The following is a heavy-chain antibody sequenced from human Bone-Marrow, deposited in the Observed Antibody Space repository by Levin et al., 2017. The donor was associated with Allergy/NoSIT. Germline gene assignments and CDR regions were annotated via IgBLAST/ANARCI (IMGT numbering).Heavy chain of an antibody. CDR2: IPHDGANT. CDR3: ARGPGLAVGKGYFDS. J-gene: IGHJ5*01. D-gene: IGHD6-19*01. V-gene: IGHV3-30-3*01. Sequence: AGGSLRLSCAASGFTFSNFAMHWVRQAPGKGLEWVAAIPHDGANTYYTDSVRGRFTISRDNSKNTLFVEMNSLRVEDTAVCYCARGPGLAVGKGYFDSWSQGTLVTVSS. CDR1: GFTFSNFA.